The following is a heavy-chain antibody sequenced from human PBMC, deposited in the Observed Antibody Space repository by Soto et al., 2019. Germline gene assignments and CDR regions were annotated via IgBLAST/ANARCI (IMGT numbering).Heavy chain of an antibody. Sequence: QVRLVKSEAEVKKAGSSVKVSCKASGGTFISDAVTWVRQAPGQGLEWMGGVIPMFPKANYAQKFQGRATITADKSTSTVYMELHSLKSEDTALYYCARCHSDSSGPGYLDSWGQGTLVTVTS. CDR3: ARCHSDSSGPGYLDS. CDR2: VIPMFPKA. CDR1: GGTFISDA. V-gene: IGHV1-69*06. D-gene: IGHD3-22*01. J-gene: IGHJ4*02.